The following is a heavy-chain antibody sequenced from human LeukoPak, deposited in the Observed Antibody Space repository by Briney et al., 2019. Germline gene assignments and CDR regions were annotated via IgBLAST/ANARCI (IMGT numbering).Heavy chain of an antibody. J-gene: IGHJ6*02. D-gene: IGHD1-26*01. CDR1: GYTFTGYY. CDR3: ARKRGIVGARADYYYYGMDV. CDR2: INPNSGGT. Sequence: ASVKVSCKASGYTFTGYYMHWVRQAPGQGLEWMGWINPNSGGTNYAQKFQGRVTMTRDTSISTAYMELSRLRSDDTAVYYCARKRGIVGARADYYYYGMDVWGQGTTVTVSS. V-gene: IGHV1-2*02.